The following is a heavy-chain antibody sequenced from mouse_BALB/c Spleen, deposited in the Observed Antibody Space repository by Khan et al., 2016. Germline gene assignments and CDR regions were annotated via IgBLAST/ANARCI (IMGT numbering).Heavy chain of an antibody. CDR2: IWRGGST. CDR1: GFSLSRYG. Sequence: QVQLKQSGPGLVQPSQSLSITCTVSGFSLSRYGVHWVRQSPGKGLEWLGVIWRGGSTDYNAAFMFRLSITKAKSKNQVFFKRISLQADDTAIYYCAKGGVNYERAYTMDCCGEGTSVNASS. V-gene: IGHV2-5*01. J-gene: IGHJ4*01. D-gene: IGHD2-4*01. CDR3: AKGGVNYERAYTMDC.